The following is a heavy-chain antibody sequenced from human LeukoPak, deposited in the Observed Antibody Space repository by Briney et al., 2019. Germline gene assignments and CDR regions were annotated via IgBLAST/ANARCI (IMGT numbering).Heavy chain of an antibody. CDR2: IRSKAYGGTT. V-gene: IGHV3-49*03. Sequence: GGSLRLSCTASGFTFGEYAMSWFRQAPGKGLEWVGFIRSKAYGGTTEYAASVKGRFTISRDDSKSIAYLQMNSLKTEDTAVYYCTRGRGITIIFWFDPWGQGTLVTVSS. CDR3: TRGRGITIIFWFDP. J-gene: IGHJ5*02. D-gene: IGHD3-22*01. CDR1: GFTFGEYA.